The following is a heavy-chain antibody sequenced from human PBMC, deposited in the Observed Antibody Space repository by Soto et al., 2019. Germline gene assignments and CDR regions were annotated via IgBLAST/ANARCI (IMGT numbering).Heavy chain of an antibody. Sequence: ASVKVSCKASGYTFSNYGISWVRKAPGQGLEWMGWVSAYNRNTHYAQKFQGRVTMTTDTSTGTAYMELRSLRSDDTAVYYCARDVPVHDPFLWEDWGQGTQLTLSA. CDR3: ARDVPVHDPFLWED. CDR1: GYTFSNYG. D-gene: IGHD3-3*02. J-gene: IGHJ4*02. CDR2: VSAYNRNT. V-gene: IGHV1-18*01.